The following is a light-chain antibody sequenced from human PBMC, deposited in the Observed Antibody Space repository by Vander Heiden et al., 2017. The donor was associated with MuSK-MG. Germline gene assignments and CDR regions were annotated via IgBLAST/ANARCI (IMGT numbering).Light chain of an antibody. CDR3: QQYYGTPRT. Sequence: DFAMTQSPDSLVVSMGERATFNCMSSQSVLYSSNNRNYLAWYQQKPGQPPKLLIYWASTRESGVPDRFSGSGSGTDFTLTISSLQAEDVAVYYCQQYYGTPRTFGQGTKVEIK. J-gene: IGKJ1*01. CDR1: QSVLYSSNNRNY. V-gene: IGKV4-1*01. CDR2: WAS.